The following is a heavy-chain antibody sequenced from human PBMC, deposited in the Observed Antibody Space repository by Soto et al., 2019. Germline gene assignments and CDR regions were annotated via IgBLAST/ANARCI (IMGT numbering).Heavy chain of an antibody. D-gene: IGHD2-2*01. CDR2: INHSGST. V-gene: IGHV4-34*01. J-gene: IGHJ3*02. Sequence: PSETLSLTCAVYGGSFSGYYWSWIRQPPGKGLEWIGEINHSGSTNYNPSLKSRVTISVDTSKNQFSLKLSSVTAADTAVYYCARARPTVLGYCSSTSCYFGNAFDIWGQGTMVTVSS. CDR3: ARARPTVLGYCSSTSCYFGNAFDI. CDR1: GGSFSGYY.